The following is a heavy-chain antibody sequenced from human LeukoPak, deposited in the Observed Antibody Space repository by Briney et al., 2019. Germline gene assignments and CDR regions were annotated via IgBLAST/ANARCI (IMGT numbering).Heavy chain of an antibody. Sequence: SETLSLTCTVSGGSISSYYWSWIRQPAGKGLEWIGRIYSSGSTNYNPSLKSRVTMSVDTSKTQFYLKLSSVTAADTAVYYCARDYYDSSGYRDYFDYWGQGTLVTVSS. CDR2: IYSSGST. V-gene: IGHV4-4*07. CDR1: GGSISSYY. CDR3: ARDYYDSSGYRDYFDY. J-gene: IGHJ4*02. D-gene: IGHD3-22*01.